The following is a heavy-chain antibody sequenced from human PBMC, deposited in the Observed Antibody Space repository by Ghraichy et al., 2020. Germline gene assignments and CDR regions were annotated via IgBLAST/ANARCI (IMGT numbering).Heavy chain of an antibody. CDR1: GGSISSGGYY. CDR2: IYYSGST. J-gene: IGHJ5*02. CDR3: ARDLGVQGPGYDP. Sequence: SETLSLTCTVSGGSISSGGYYWSWIRQHPGKGLEWIWCIYYSGSTYYNPYLNSRVTISVDTSKNQFSLKLSSVTAADTAVYYWARDLGVQGPGYDPWGQGTLVTVSS. V-gene: IGHV4-31*03. D-gene: IGHD3-10*01.